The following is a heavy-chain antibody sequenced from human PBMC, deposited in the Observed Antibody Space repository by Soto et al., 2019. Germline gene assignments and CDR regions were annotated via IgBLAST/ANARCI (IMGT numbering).Heavy chain of an antibody. CDR2: IKQDGSEK. CDR3: TRGGCISESYYCFDY. D-gene: IGHD1-26*01. J-gene: IGHJ4*02. Sequence: GGSLRLSCAASGFTFSSYCMSWVRQAPGKGLEWVANIKQDGSEKYYVDSVKGRFTISRDNAENSLYLQMNSLRAEDTAVYYCTRGGCISESYYCFDYWGQVPLVTFSS. V-gene: IGHV3-7*01. CDR1: GFTFSSYC.